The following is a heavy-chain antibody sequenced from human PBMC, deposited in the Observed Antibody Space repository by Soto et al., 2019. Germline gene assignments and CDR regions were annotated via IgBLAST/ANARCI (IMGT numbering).Heavy chain of an antibody. CDR2: INSDGSST. V-gene: IGHV3-74*01. Sequence: EVQLVESGGGLVQPGGSLRLSCAASGFTFSSYWMHWVRQAPGKGLVWVSRINSDGSSTTYADSVKGRFTISRDNAKNTLYLQVNSLRAEDTAVYYCAREYCSSTSCYFDYWGQGTLVTVSS. D-gene: IGHD2-2*01. J-gene: IGHJ4*02. CDR3: AREYCSSTSCYFDY. CDR1: GFTFSSYW.